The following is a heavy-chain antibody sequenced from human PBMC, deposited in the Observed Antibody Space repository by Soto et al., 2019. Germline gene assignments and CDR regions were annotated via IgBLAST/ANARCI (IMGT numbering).Heavy chain of an antibody. CDR1: GGTFSSYA. Sequence: QVQLVQSGAEVKKPGSSVKVSCKASGGTFSSYAISWVRQAPGQGLEWMGGIIPIFGTANYAQKFQGRVTITADESTSTAYMALSSLRSEDTAVYYCAREEVVVVPAASHYYYYGMDVWGQGTTVTVSS. D-gene: IGHD2-2*01. CDR3: AREEVVVVPAASHYYYYGMDV. CDR2: IIPIFGTA. J-gene: IGHJ6*02. V-gene: IGHV1-69*01.